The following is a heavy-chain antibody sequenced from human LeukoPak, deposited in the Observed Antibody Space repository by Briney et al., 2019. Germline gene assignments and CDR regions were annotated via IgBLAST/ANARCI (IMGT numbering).Heavy chain of an antibody. Sequence: GGSLRLSCAASGFTFSSYSMNWVRQAPGKGLEWVSSISSSSSYIYYADSVKGRFTISRDNAKNSLYLQMNSLRAEDTAVYYCARLRGHSGSYCFDYWGQGTLVTVSS. CDR1: GFTFSSYS. CDR3: ARLRGHSGSYCFDY. D-gene: IGHD1-26*01. CDR2: ISSSSSYI. V-gene: IGHV3-21*01. J-gene: IGHJ4*02.